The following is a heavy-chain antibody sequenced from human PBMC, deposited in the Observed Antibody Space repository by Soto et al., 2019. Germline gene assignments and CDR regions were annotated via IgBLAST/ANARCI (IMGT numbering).Heavy chain of an antibody. J-gene: IGHJ4*02. Sequence: EVQLVESGGGLVKPGGSLRLSCAASGFTFSSYSMNWVRQAPGKGLEWVSSISSSSSYIYYADSVKGRFTISRDNAKNSLYRQMNSLRAEDTAVYYCARERARSSGSRDYWGQGTLVTVSS. CDR1: GFTFSSYS. CDR3: ARERARSSGSRDY. V-gene: IGHV3-21*01. D-gene: IGHD3-22*01. CDR2: ISSSSSYI.